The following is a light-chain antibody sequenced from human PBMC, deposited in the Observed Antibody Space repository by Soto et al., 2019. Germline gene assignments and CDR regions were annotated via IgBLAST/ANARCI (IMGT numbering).Light chain of an antibody. CDR3: MQRTHWPHT. V-gene: IGKV2-30*01. Sequence: DAVMTQSPLSLPVTLGQPASISCRSSQSLVYRDGNIYLNWFQQRPGQSPRRLIYKISNRDSGVPDRFSGSGSGTDFTLKISRVEAEDVGVYYCMQRTHWPHTFGQGTKLEIK. CDR1: QSLVYRDGNIY. CDR2: KIS. J-gene: IGKJ2*01.